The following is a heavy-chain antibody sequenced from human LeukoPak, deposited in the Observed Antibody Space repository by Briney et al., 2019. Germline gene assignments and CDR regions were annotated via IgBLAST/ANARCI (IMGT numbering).Heavy chain of an antibody. D-gene: IGHD3-10*01. V-gene: IGHV4-39*07. J-gene: IGHJ3*02. CDR2: IYYSGST. Sequence: GSLRLSCAASGFTFSSFGMSWVRQAPGKGLEWIGSIYYSGSTYYNPSLKSRVTISVDTSKNQFSLKLSSVTAADTAVYYCARAVYGSGSYNRNDAFDIWGQGTMVTVSS. CDR1: GFTFSSFGM. CDR3: ARAVYGSGSYNRNDAFDI.